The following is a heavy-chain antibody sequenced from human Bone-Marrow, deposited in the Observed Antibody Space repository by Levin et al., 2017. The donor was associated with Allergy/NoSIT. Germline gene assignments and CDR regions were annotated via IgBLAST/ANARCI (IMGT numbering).Heavy chain of an antibody. CDR1: FFPFPPSF. Sequence: GGSLRLSFSPSFFPFPPSFLLFLLLPPSKGLEWVANIKQDGSEKKYVDSVKGRFTISRDNVKNSLHLQMNSLRAEDTAVYYCATDGCDTTSCPYRFASWGQGTLVTVSS. J-gene: IGHJ4*02. CDR3: ATDGCDTTSCPYRFAS. D-gene: IGHD2-2*01. V-gene: IGHV3-7*03. CDR2: IKQDGSEK.